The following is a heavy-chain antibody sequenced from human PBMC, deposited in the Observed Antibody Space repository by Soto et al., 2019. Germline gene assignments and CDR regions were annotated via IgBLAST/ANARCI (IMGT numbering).Heavy chain of an antibody. CDR1: GGSISSYY. CDR2: VYNSEST. V-gene: IGHV4-59*01. Sequence: SETLSLTCTVSGGSISSYYWGWIRPPPGKGREWIGYVYNSESTNYNPSLTSRVTISVDTCKNQLSLKLSSVSSADTGVYFCASXYQGIITFGGVIGRSYYAMDVRRQGSKVTVSS. J-gene: IGHJ6*02. CDR3: ASXYQGIITFGGVIGRSYYAMDV. D-gene: IGHD3-16*02.